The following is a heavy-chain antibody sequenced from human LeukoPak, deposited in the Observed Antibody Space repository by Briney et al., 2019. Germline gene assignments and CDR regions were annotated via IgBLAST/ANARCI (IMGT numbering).Heavy chain of an antibody. D-gene: IGHD6-13*01. Sequence: SETLSLTRTVSGGSISSSSYYWGWIRQPPGKGLEWIGSIYYSGSTYYNPSLKSRVTISVDTSKNQFSLKLSSVTAADTAVYYCASRGTGIAAAGDYWGQGTLVTVSS. V-gene: IGHV4-39*01. J-gene: IGHJ4*02. CDR3: ASRGTGIAAAGDY. CDR2: IYYSGST. CDR1: GGSISSSSYY.